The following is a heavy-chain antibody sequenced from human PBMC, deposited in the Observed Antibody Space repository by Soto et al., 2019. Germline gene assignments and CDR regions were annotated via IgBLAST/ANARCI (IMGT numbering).Heavy chain of an antibody. V-gene: IGHV1-18*01. CDR1: GDTLTSYG. J-gene: IGHJ4*02. Sequence: QLQLVQSGVEVKKPGSSLKVSCQASGDTLTSYGISWVRQAPGQGLEWMGWVSPYSGNTNYSPKVQGRVTLTTNTTTSTAYIELRSLTSDDTAVYYGAAGTLLGPMQYWGQGTLVTVSS. D-gene: IGHD2-2*01. CDR3: AAGTLLGPMQY. CDR2: VSPYSGNT.